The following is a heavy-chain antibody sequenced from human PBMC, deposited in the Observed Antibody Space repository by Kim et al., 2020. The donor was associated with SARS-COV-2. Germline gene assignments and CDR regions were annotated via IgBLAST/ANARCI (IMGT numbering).Heavy chain of an antibody. J-gene: IGHJ4*02. CDR2: IYYSGST. CDR3: ARAYYYDSSGYYLWDY. D-gene: IGHD3-22*01. CDR1: GGSISSGGYY. Sequence: SETLSLTCTVSGGSISSGGYYWSWIRQHPGKGLEWIGYIYYSGSTYYNPSLKSRVTISVDTSKNQFSLKLSSVTAADTAVYYCARAYYYDSSGYYLWDYWGQGTLVTVSS. V-gene: IGHV4-31*03.